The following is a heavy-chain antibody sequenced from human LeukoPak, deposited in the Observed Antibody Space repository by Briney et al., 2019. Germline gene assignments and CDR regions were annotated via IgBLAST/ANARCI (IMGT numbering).Heavy chain of an antibody. D-gene: IGHD3-9*01. CDR2: IYYSGST. CDR3: ASYDILTGYYSY. J-gene: IGHJ4*02. CDR1: GGSISSYY. Sequence: SETLSLTCTVSGGSISSYYWSWIRQPPGKGLEWIGYIYYSGSTNYNPSLKRRVTISVDTSKNQFSLKLSSVTAADTAVYYCASYDILTGYYSYWGQGTLVTVSS. V-gene: IGHV4-59*01.